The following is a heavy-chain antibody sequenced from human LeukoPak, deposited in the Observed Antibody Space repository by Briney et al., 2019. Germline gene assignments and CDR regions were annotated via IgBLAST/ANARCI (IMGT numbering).Heavy chain of an antibody. CDR3: ARGIHSSGSFDY. V-gene: IGHV4-4*07. CDR2: IYSSGST. CDR1: GGSISSYY. J-gene: IGHJ4*02. Sequence: SETLSLSCTVSGGSISSYYWSWIRQPAGKGLEWIGRIYSSGSTNYNPSLKSRVTMSVDTSKNQFSLKLTSVTAEDTAVYYCARGIHSSGSFDYWGQGTLVTVSS. D-gene: IGHD6-19*01.